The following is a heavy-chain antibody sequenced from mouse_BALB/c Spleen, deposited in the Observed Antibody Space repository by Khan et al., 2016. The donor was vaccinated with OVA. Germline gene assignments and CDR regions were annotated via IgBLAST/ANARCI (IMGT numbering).Heavy chain of an antibody. Sequence: EVQLQQSGPELVKPGASVKISCKTSGYTFTENTLHWVKQSHGKSLEWIGVINPKNGVTSSNQKFKGKVTLTVDKSSSTAYMEFRSLTSEDSAVYYCARDAGRYWGQGTSVTVSS. CDR3: ARDAGRY. V-gene: IGHV1-18*01. J-gene: IGHJ4*01. D-gene: IGHD3-3*01. CDR1: GYTFTENT. CDR2: INPKNGVT.